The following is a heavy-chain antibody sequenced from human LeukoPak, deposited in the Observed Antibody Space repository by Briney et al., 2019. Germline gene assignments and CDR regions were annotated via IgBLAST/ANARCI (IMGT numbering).Heavy chain of an antibody. Sequence: SETLSLTCTVSGGSISSGSYYWSWIRQPAGKGLEWIGRIYTSGSTNYNPSLKSRVTISVDTSKSQFPLKLSSVTAADTAVYYCAREYSSGWYALDPWGQGTLVTVSS. CDR3: AREYSSGWYALDP. CDR1: GGSISSGSYY. J-gene: IGHJ5*02. D-gene: IGHD6-19*01. CDR2: IYTSGST. V-gene: IGHV4-61*02.